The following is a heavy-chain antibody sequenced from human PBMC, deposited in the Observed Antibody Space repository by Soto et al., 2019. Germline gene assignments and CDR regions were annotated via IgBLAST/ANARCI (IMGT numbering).Heavy chain of an antibody. V-gene: IGHV3-30-3*01. Sequence: QVQLVESGGGVVQPGRSLRLSCAASGFTFSSYAMHWVRQAPGKGLEWVAVISYDGSNKYYADSVKGRFTISRDNSKNTLYLQMNSLRAEDTAVYYCAREVAENWFDPWGQGTLVTVSS. D-gene: IGHD2-15*01. CDR2: ISYDGSNK. J-gene: IGHJ5*02. CDR1: GFTFSSYA. CDR3: AREVAENWFDP.